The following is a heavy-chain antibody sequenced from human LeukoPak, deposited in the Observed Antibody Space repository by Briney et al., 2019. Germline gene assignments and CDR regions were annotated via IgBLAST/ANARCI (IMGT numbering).Heavy chain of an antibody. CDR2: IRTKPYGGTT. D-gene: IGHD3-22*01. V-gene: IGHV3-49*04. CDR1: GFTFGDYA. Sequence: GRSLRLSCTTSGFTFGDYALSWVRQAPGKGLEWVGVIRTKPYGGTTEYAASVKGRFILSRDDSKSIAVLQMSSLKTEDTAVYSCARQISMNLMGVWGQGTTVIVSS. CDR3: ARQISMNLMGV. J-gene: IGHJ6*02.